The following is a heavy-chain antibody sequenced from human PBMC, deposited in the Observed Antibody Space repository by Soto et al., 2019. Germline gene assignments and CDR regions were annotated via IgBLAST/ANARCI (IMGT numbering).Heavy chain of an antibody. Sequence: ASVKVSCKASGGTFSSYAISWVRQAPGQGLEWMGGIIPIFGTANYAQKFQGRVTIIADESTSTAYMELSSLRSEDTAVYYCARGLTMVRGVIGGHYYYGMDVWGQGTTVTVSS. D-gene: IGHD3-10*01. CDR2: IIPIFGTA. CDR1: GGTFSSYA. CDR3: ARGLTMVRGVIGGHYYYGMDV. V-gene: IGHV1-69*13. J-gene: IGHJ6*02.